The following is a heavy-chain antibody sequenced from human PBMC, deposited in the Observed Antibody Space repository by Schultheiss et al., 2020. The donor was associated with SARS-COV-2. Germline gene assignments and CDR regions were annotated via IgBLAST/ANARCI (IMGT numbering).Heavy chain of an antibody. CDR2: ISSSGSTI. Sequence: GGSLRLSCAASGFTFSSYEMNWVRQAPGKGLEWVSYISSSGSTIYYADSVKGRFTISRDNAKNSLYLQMNSLRAEDTAVYYCARAMYYYGSGSFPKGFDYWGQGTLVTVSS. V-gene: IGHV3-48*03. CDR3: ARAMYYYGSGSFPKGFDY. D-gene: IGHD3-10*01. J-gene: IGHJ4*02. CDR1: GFTFSSYE.